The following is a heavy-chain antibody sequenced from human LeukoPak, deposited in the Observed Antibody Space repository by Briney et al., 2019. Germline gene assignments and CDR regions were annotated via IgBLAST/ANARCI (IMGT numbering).Heavy chain of an antibody. CDR2: IYYSGST. Sequence: SETLSLTCTVSGGSISSSGYYWGWVRQLPGKGLEWIGSIYYSGSTYYNPSLKSRVTISVDTSKNQFSLKLSSVTAADTAVYYCARDWGTGYCSNGVCYFDYWGQGTLVTVSS. D-gene: IGHD2-8*01. J-gene: IGHJ4*02. CDR1: GGSISSSGYY. CDR3: ARDWGTGYCSNGVCYFDY. V-gene: IGHV4-39*07.